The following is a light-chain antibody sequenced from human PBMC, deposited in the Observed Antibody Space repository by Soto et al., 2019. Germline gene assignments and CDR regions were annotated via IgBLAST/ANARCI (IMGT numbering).Light chain of an antibody. CDR3: QQYGSSP. Sequence: EIVLTQSPGTLSLSPGERATLSCRASQSVSSSYLAWYQQKPGQAPRLLIYGASSRATGIPDRSSGSGSGTDFTLTISRLEPDDFAVYYCQQYGSSPFGQGTRLAIK. V-gene: IGKV3-20*01. CDR1: QSVSSSY. CDR2: GAS. J-gene: IGKJ5*01.